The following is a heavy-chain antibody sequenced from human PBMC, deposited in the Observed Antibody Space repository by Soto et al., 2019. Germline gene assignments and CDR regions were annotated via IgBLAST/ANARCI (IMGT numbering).Heavy chain of an antibody. D-gene: IGHD3-10*01. CDR2: IYYSGST. V-gene: IGHV4-59*01. Sequence: PSETLSLTCTVSGGSISSYYWSWIRQPPGKGLEWIGYIYYSGSTNYNPSLKSRVTISVDTSKNQFSLKLSSVTAADTAVYYCARLLWFGELDYYYYGMDVWGQGTTVTVSS. J-gene: IGHJ6*02. CDR1: GGSISSYY. CDR3: ARLLWFGELDYYYYGMDV.